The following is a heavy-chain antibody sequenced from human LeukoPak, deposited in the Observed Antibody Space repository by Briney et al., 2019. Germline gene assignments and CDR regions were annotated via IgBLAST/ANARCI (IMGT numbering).Heavy chain of an antibody. CDR3: ANCQRGSGSYCPYDY. Sequence: PSETLSLTCTVSGGSISSSNYYWGWIRQPPGKGLEWIGSIYYSGTTYYNPSLKSRVTISVDTSKNQCSLKLSSVTAADTAVYYCANCQRGSGSYCPYDYWGQGTLVTVSS. CDR1: GGSISSSNYY. J-gene: IGHJ4*02. CDR2: IYYSGTT. D-gene: IGHD3-10*01. V-gene: IGHV4-39*01.